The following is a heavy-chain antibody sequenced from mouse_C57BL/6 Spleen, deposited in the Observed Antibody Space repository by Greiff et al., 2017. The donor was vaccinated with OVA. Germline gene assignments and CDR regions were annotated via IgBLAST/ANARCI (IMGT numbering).Heavy chain of an antibody. D-gene: IGHD2-4*01. V-gene: IGHV1-26*01. CDR1: GYTFTDYY. J-gene: IGHJ2*01. CDR2: INPNNGGT. CDR3: ARAYDYDGFDY. Sequence: EVQLQQSGPELVKPGASVKISCKASGYTFTDYYMNWVKQSHGKSLEWIGDINPNNGGTSYNQKFKGKATLTVDKSSSTAYMELRSLTSEDSAVYYSARAYDYDGFDYWGQGTTLTVSS.